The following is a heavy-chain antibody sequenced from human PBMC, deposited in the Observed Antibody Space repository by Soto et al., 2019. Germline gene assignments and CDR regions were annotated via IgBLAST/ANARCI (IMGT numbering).Heavy chain of an antibody. CDR3: ARARPGASLRIAAAGPFDY. Sequence: GGSLRLSCAASGFTFSDYYMSWIRQAPGKGLEWVSYISSSGSTIYYADSVKGRFTISRDNAKNSLYLQMNSLRAEDTAVYYCARARPGASLRIAAAGPFDYWGQGTLVTVSS. CDR1: GFTFSDYY. V-gene: IGHV3-11*01. CDR2: ISSSGSTI. J-gene: IGHJ4*02. D-gene: IGHD6-13*01.